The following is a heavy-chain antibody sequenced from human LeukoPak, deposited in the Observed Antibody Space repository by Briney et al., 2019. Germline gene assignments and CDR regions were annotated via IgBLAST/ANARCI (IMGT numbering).Heavy chain of an antibody. J-gene: IGHJ4*02. V-gene: IGHV4-59*08. Sequence: KTSETLSLTCTVSGGSISSYYWTWIRQPPGKGLEWIGYIYYNGSTNYNPSLKNRVTISLDASKNQFSLKLSSVTAADTAVYYCARQSRGIAVAGLDYWGQGTLVTVSS. D-gene: IGHD6-19*01. CDR3: ARQSRGIAVAGLDY. CDR1: GGSISSYY. CDR2: IYYNGST.